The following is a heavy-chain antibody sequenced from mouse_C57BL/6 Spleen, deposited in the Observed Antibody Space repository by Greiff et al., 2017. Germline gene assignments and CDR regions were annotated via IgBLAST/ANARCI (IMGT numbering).Heavy chain of an antibody. V-gene: IGHV1-80*01. D-gene: IGHD3-2*02. Sequence: QVQLKESGAELVKPGASVTISCKASGYAFSSYWLHWVKQRPGKGLEWIGQIYPGDGDTNYNGKFKGKATLTADKSSSTAYMQLTSQDSEDSAVSICARQLRLPYYFDYWGQGTTLTVAS. CDR1: GYAFSSYW. CDR2: IYPGDGDT. CDR3: ARQLRLPYYFDY. J-gene: IGHJ2*01.